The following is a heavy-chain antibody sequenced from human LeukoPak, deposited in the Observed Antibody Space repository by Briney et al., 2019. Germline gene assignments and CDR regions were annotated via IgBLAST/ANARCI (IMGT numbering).Heavy chain of an antibody. J-gene: IGHJ4*02. Sequence: GGSLRLSCAASEFSVGSNYMTWVRQAPGKGLEWVSLIYSGGSTYYADSVKGRFTISRDNSKNTLYLQMNRLRAEDTAVYYCARAYCVGDCTVLHIYFDNWGQGTLVTVSS. D-gene: IGHD2-21*02. V-gene: IGHV3-66*01. CDR3: ARAYCVGDCTVLHIYFDN. CDR2: IYSGGST. CDR1: EFSVGSNY.